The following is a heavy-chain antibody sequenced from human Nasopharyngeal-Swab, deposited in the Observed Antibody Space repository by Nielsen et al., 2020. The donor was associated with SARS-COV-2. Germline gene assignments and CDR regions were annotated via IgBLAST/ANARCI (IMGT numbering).Heavy chain of an antibody. CDR3: ARAIIGYSDAFDI. CDR1: GFTFSSYW. Sequence: GVSLKISCAASGFTFSSYWMSWVRQAPGKGLEWEANIKQDGSEKYYVDSVKGRFTISRDNAKNSLYLQMSSLRAEDTAVYYCARAIIGYSDAFDIWGQGTMVTVSS. V-gene: IGHV3-7*01. D-gene: IGHD3-22*01. J-gene: IGHJ3*02. CDR2: IKQDGSEK.